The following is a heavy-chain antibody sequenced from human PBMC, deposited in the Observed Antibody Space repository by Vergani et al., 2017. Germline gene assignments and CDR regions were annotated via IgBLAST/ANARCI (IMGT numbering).Heavy chain of an antibody. Sequence: QLQLQESGPGLVKPSETLSLTCTVSGGSISSSSYYWGWIRQPPGEGLGWIGSIYYSGSTYYNPSLKSRVTISVDTSKNQFSLKLSSVTAADTAVYYCAREHSSRFDYWGQGTLVTVSS. CDR3: AREHSSRFDY. V-gene: IGHV4-39*07. D-gene: IGHD6-19*01. J-gene: IGHJ4*02. CDR2: IYYSGST. CDR1: GGSISSSSYY.